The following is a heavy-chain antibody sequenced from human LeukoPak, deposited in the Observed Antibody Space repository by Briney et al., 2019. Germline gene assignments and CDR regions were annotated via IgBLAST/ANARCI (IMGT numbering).Heavy chain of an antibody. J-gene: IGHJ5*02. CDR3: TRRPSTYYDFWSGYYLDNWFDP. CDR2: IYYSGST. Sequence: PSETLSLTCTVSGGSISSSSYYWGWIRQPPGKGLEWIGSIYYSGSTYYNPSLKSRVTISVDTSKNQFSLKLSSVTAADTAVYYCTRRPSTYYDFWSGYYLDNWFDPWGQGTLVTVSS. V-gene: IGHV4-39*01. CDR1: GGSISSSSYY. D-gene: IGHD3-3*01.